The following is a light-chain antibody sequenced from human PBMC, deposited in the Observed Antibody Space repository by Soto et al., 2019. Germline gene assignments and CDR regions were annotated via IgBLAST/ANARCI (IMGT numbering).Light chain of an antibody. CDR2: EVS. CDR1: RRDVGGYNF. V-gene: IGLV2-8*01. J-gene: IGLJ1*01. CDR3: SPYAGGNIWYV. Sequence: QSVLTQPPSASGSPGQSVTISCTGTRRDVGGYNFVSWYQQYPGKAPKLMIFEVSKRASGVPDRFSGSKSGNTASLTVSGLQAEEEAAYYCSPYAGGNIWYVFGTGTKVTVL.